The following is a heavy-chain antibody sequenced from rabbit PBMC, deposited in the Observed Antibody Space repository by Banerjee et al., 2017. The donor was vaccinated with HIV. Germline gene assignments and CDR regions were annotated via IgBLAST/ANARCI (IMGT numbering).Heavy chain of an antibody. D-gene: IGHD6-1*01. CDR3: ARDWGAYAGHGYATGWLDL. Sequence: VRQAPGKGLEWIGCISTSTGTTYYASWAKGRFTISKTSSTTVTLQMTSLTAADTATYSCARDWGAYAGHGYATGWLDLWGPGTLVTVS. V-gene: IGHV1S40*01. CDR2: ISTSTGTT. J-gene: IGHJ6*01.